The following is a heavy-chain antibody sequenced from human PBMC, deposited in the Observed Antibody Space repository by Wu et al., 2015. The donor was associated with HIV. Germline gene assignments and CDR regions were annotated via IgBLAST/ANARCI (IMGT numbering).Heavy chain of an antibody. CDR2: LYHTGST. Sequence: QVQLQESGPGLVKPSETLSLTCVVSGTSVSSDYYWGWIRQTPGKGLEWIGTLYHTGSTYYNPSLKSRVTISVDTSQNHFSLKLNSVTAADTAVYYCARHSGYYYYYAMDVWGQGTTVTVSS. V-gene: IGHV4-38-2*01. CDR3: ARHSGYYYYYAMDV. CDR1: GTSVSSDYY. D-gene: IGHD2-21*01. J-gene: IGHJ6*02.